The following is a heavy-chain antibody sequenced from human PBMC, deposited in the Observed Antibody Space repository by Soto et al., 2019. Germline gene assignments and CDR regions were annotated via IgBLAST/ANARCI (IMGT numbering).Heavy chain of an antibody. V-gene: IGHV1-2*04. J-gene: IGHJ6*03. CDR3: ARESGGATATLDYYYFYMDV. CDR2: INPNSGAT. Sequence: QVQLVQSGAEVRKPGASVTVSCRTSGDTFSDYYIHWVRQAPGQGLEWMGWINPNSGATNYAQKFRGWVTMTRYTSIRTVYMQLSRLRSDDTAVEYCARESGGATATLDYYYFYMDVWGTGTTVTVSS. D-gene: IGHD5-12*01. CDR1: GDTFSDYY.